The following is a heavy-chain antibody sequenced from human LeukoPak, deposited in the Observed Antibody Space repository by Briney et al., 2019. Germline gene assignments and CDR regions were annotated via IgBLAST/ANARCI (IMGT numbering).Heavy chain of an antibody. CDR2: ISGSGGST. CDR3: AKTPLAVAPGDFFDY. Sequence: GGSLGLSCAASGFTFSSYGMSWVRQAPGKGLEWVSAISGSGGSTYYADSVKGRFTISRDNSKNTLYLQINSLRADDTAVYYCAKTPLAVAPGDFFDYWGQGTLVTVSS. J-gene: IGHJ4*02. D-gene: IGHD6-19*01. V-gene: IGHV3-23*01. CDR1: GFTFSSYG.